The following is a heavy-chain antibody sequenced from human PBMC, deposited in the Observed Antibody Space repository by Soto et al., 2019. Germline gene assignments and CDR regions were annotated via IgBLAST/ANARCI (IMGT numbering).Heavy chain of an antibody. D-gene: IGHD2-2*02. CDR3: ARLGAISPLDF. Sequence: SGESRKISCKGSGYTFSNYWITWVRQMPGKGLEWLGRIHPSDSHTNYSPSFQGHVTISVDTSINTASLQWNSLKASDTAIYYCARLGAISPLDFWGRGTLVTVSS. CDR1: GYTFSNYW. CDR2: IHPSDSHT. J-gene: IGHJ4*02. V-gene: IGHV5-10-1*01.